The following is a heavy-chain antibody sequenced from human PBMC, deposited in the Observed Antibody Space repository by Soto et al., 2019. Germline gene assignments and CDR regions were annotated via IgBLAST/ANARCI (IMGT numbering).Heavy chain of an antibody. D-gene: IGHD1-26*01. CDR3: ARVYSGSYFDY. CDR1: GGSISSGGYY. J-gene: IGHJ4*02. CDR2: IYYSGST. Sequence: SETLSLTCTVSGGSISSGGYYWSWIRQHPGKGLEWIGYIYYSGSTYYNPSLKSRVTISVDTSKNQFSLKLSSVTAADTAVYYCARVYSGSYFDYWGQGTLVTVSS. V-gene: IGHV4-31*03.